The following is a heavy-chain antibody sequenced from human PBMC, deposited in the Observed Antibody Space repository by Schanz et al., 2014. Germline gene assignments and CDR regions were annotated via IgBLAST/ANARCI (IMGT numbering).Heavy chain of an antibody. J-gene: IGHJ4*02. CDR2: IIPILGIA. CDR3: ARGRTFDY. V-gene: IGHV1-69*02. CDR1: GGTFSSYT. Sequence: QVQLVQSEAEVKKPGSSVKVSCKASGGTFSSYTISWVRQAPGQGLEWMGRIIPILGIANYAQKFRGRVTMTRNTSMSTAYIELHSLTSEDTAVYYCARGRTFDYWGQGTLVTVSS.